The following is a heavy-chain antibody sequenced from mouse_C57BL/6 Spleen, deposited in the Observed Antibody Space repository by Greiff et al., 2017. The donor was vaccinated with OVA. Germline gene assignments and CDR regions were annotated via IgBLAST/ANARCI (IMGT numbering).Heavy chain of an antibody. J-gene: IGHJ3*01. V-gene: IGHV1-55*01. CDR2: IYPGSGST. CDR3: ARGLFAY. Sequence: VKLQESGAELVKPGASVKMSCKASGYTFTSYWITWVKQRPGQGLEWIGDIYPGSGSTNYNEKFKSKATLTVDTSSSTAYMQLSSLTSEDSAVYYCARGLFAYWGQGTLVTVSA. CDR1: GYTFTSYW.